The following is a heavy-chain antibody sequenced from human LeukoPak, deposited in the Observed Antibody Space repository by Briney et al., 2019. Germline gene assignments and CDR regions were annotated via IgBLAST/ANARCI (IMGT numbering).Heavy chain of an antibody. CDR2: ISSSSSYI. J-gene: IGHJ6*03. Sequence: PWGSLRLSCAASGFTFSSYSMNWVRQAPGKGLEWVSSISSSSSYIYYADSVKGRFTISRDNAKNSLYLQMNSLRAEDTAVYYCARDGRRVPFTTVYYYYMDVWGKGTTVTVSS. V-gene: IGHV3-21*01. CDR3: ARDGRRVPFTTVYYYYMDV. D-gene: IGHD3-3*01. CDR1: GFTFSSYS.